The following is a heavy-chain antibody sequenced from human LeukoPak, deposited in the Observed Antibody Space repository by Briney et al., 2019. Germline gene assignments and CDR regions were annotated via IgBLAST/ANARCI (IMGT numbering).Heavy chain of an antibody. CDR2: IYYSGST. D-gene: IGHD3-3*01. Sequence: SQTLSLTCTVSGGSISSGDYYWSWIRQPPGKGLEWIGYIYYSGSTYYNPSLKSRVTISVDTSKNQFSLKLSSVTAADTAVYYCARAGGRYYDFWSGYRNWFDPWGQGTLVTVSS. CDR3: ARAGGRYYDFWSGYRNWFDP. V-gene: IGHV4-30-4*01. J-gene: IGHJ5*02. CDR1: GGSISSGDYY.